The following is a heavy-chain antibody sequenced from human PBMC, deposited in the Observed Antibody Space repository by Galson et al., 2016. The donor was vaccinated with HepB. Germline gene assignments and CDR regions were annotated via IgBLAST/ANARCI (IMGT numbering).Heavy chain of an antibody. D-gene: IGHD2-8*02. CDR1: GGTLSNHA. V-gene: IGHV1-69*13. Sequence: SVKVSCKASGGTLSNHAISWVRQAPGQGPEWMGGIIPILGTAIYAQKFQGRVTMTADASSSTVYMELSSLSSEDTAVYYCARGVSLVVSSFDYWGQGTLVTVSS. J-gene: IGHJ4*02. CDR2: IIPILGTA. CDR3: ARGVSLVVSSFDY.